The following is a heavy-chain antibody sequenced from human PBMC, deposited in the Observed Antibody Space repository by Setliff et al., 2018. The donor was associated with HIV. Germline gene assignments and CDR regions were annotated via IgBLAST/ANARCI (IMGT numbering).Heavy chain of an antibody. V-gene: IGHV4-39*01. J-gene: IGHJ4*02. CDR1: GGSISSSSYY. CDR3: ARQFRYPGIAVAGIDY. Sequence: SETLSLTCTVSGGSISSSSYYWGWVRQPPGKGLEWIGTMFYAGSAYYTPSLKSRVTISVDTSKNQFSLKLSSVTAADTAVYYCARQFRYPGIAVAGIDYWGQGTLVTVSS. CDR2: MFYAGSA. D-gene: IGHD6-19*01.